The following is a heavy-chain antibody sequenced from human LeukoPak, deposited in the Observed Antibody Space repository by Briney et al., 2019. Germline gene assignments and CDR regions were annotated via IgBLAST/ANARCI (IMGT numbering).Heavy chain of an antibody. D-gene: IGHD4-17*01. CDR1: GTFINNYY. CDR2: IYYSGPT. Sequence: SEDLSLNCIVSGTFINNYYWTWIRQPPGKGLEWIGYIYYSGPTNSNPSLKSRVTISIDKSKNQFSLKLTSVTAADTAFYYCARVNDGDYGAFDIWGQGTMVTVSS. J-gene: IGHJ3*02. CDR3: ARVNDGDYGAFDI. V-gene: IGHV4-59*01.